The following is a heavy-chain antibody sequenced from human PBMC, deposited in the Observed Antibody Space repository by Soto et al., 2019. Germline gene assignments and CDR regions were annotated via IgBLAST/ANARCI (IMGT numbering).Heavy chain of an antibody. J-gene: IGHJ3*02. V-gene: IGHV1-2*02. D-gene: IGHD4-17*01. CDR1: GYTFTDYY. Sequence: QVQLVQSGAEVKKPGASVKVSCTASGYTFTDYYIHWVRQAPRQGLEWVGWINPYNGGTGYVKKFKGKGTMTRDPSISTAYLEMSRLRSDDTAVYYCARFDYGDYIFAFDIWGQGTMLTVAS. CDR2: INPYNGGT. CDR3: ARFDYGDYIFAFDI.